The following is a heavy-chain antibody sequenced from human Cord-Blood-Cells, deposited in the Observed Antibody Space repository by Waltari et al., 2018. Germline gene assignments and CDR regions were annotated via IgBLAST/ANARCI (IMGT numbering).Heavy chain of an antibody. Sequence: EVQLVESGGGLVQLGRSLRLSCADSGFTFAVYAMHWVRQAPGKGLEWVSGISWNSGSIGYADSVKGRFTISRDNAKNSLYLQMNSLRAEDTALYYCAKRYDFWSGLGDWGQGTLVTVSS. V-gene: IGHV3-9*01. D-gene: IGHD3-3*01. CDR3: AKRYDFWSGLGD. J-gene: IGHJ4*02. CDR1: GFTFAVYA. CDR2: ISWNSGSI.